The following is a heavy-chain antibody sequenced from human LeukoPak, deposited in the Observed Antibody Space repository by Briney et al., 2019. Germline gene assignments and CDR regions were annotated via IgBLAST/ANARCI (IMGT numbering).Heavy chain of an antibody. D-gene: IGHD3-16*01. V-gene: IGHV3-23*01. Sequence: GSLRLSCSASGFTFNSYAMNWVRQAPGKGVGWVSAISGSGGSTYYADSVKGRFTISRDNSKNTLYLQMNSLRAEDTAVYYCAKLCRGYYFDYWGQGTLVTVSS. CDR3: AKLCRGYYFDY. J-gene: IGHJ4*02. CDR2: ISGSGGST. CDR1: GFTFNSYA.